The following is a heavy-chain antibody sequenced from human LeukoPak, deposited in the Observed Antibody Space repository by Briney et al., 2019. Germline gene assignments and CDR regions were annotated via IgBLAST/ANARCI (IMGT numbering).Heavy chain of an antibody. V-gene: IGHV4-39*07. CDR2: IYYSGST. D-gene: IGHD6-13*01. CDR1: GGSISSSSYY. Sequence: SETLSLTCTVSGGSISSSSYYWGWIRQPPGKGLEWIGSIYYSGSTYYNPSLKSRVTISVDTSKNQFSLKLSSVTAADTAVYYCARDPIAAAGVFDPWGQGTLVTVSS. J-gene: IGHJ5*02. CDR3: ARDPIAAAGVFDP.